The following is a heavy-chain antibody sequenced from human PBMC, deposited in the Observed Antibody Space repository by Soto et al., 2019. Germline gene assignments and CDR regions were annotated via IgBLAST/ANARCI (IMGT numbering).Heavy chain of an antibody. V-gene: IGHV3-23*01. CDR2: ASASGVSR. D-gene: IGHD3-16*01. Sequence: GGSLRLSGVASGLTFSNYAMNWVRQVPGKELEWVSGASASGVSRYYADSVQGRFTISRDNSNNTLYLQMSSLRADDTAIYYCAKTAGLGSYYYGMDVWGQGTTVTVSS. CDR3: AKTAGLGSYYYGMDV. CDR1: GLTFSNYA. J-gene: IGHJ6*02.